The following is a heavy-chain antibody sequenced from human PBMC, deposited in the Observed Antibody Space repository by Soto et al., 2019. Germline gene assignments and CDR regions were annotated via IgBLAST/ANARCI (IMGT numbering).Heavy chain of an antibody. V-gene: IGHV1-18*01. J-gene: IGHJ6*02. CDR1: GYSFTAYG. Sequence: QVQVVQSGDEAKETGASVRVSCKTSGYSFTAYGITWVRQAPGQGLGWMGWISCYNGKTKEAKKVQGRVTRTTDTSTSTAYMEVRSLRSDDPAIYYCARDAPPPELRFLEWHNYDYNGMDVWGQGTTVTVSS. CDR3: ARDAPPPELRFLEWHNYDYNGMDV. D-gene: IGHD3-3*01. CDR2: ISCYNGKT.